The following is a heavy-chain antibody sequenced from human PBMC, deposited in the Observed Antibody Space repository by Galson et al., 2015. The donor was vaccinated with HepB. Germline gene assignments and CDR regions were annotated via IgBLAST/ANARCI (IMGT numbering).Heavy chain of an antibody. CDR1: GFTFNNYS. Sequence: SLRLSCAASGFTFNNYSMNWVRQAPGKGLEGVSYISSSSSTIYYADPVKGRFTISRDNAKNSLYLQMNSLRAEDTAVYYCARGIVVVVAATPGSSWFDPWGQGTLVTVSS. CDR3: ARGIVVVVAATPGSSWFDP. J-gene: IGHJ5*02. D-gene: IGHD2-15*01. CDR2: ISSSSSTI. V-gene: IGHV3-48*01.